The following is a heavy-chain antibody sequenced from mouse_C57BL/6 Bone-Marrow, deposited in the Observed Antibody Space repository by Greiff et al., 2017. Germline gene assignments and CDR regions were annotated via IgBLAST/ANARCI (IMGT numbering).Heavy chain of an antibody. J-gene: IGHJ3*01. D-gene: IGHD1-1*01. V-gene: IGHV1-69*01. CDR2: IDPSDSYT. CDR3: ARGLQYYGSSYRFAY. CDR1: GYTFTSYW. Sequence: QVQLQQPGAELVMPGASVKLSCKASGYTFTSYWMHWVKQRPGQGLEWIGEIDPSDSYTNYNQKVKGKSTLTVDKSSSTAYIQLSSLTSEDSAVDYCARGLQYYGSSYRFAYWGQGTLVTVSA.